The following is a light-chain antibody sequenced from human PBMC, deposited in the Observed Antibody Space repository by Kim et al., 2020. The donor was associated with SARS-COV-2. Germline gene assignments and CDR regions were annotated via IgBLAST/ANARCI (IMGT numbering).Light chain of an antibody. CDR3: QNYNSAPLT. J-gene: IGKJ4*01. CDR2: DAS. CDR1: QDISND. Sequence: DIRMTQSPSSLSASVGDRVTITCRASQDISNDLAWYQQRPGKAPQLLIYDASALQSGVPSRFSGSGSGTDFTLTISILQPEDVATYFCQNYNSAPLTFGGGTKLEI. V-gene: IGKV1-27*01.